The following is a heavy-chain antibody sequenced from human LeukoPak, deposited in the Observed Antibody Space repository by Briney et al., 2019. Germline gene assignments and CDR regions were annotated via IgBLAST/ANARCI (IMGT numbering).Heavy chain of an antibody. CDR2: IIPIFGTA. Sequence: SVKVSCQATGGTFSSYAISWVRQAPGQGLEWMGGIIPIFGTANYAQKFQGRVTMTRDTSISTAYMELSRLRSDDTAVYYCARVRRDPRTAAAGRDDAFDIWGQGTMVTVSS. J-gene: IGHJ3*02. CDR1: GGTFSSYA. V-gene: IGHV1-69*05. CDR3: ARVRRDPRTAAAGRDDAFDI. D-gene: IGHD6-13*01.